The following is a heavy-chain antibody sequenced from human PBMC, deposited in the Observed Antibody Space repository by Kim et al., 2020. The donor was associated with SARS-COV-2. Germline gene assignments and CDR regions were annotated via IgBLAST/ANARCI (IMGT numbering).Heavy chain of an antibody. CDR3: ARRVTAILSHYFDY. CDR1: GGSISSSSYY. D-gene: IGHD2-21*02. V-gene: IGHV4-39*01. Sequence: SETLSLTCTVSGGSISSSSYYWGWIRQPPGKGLEWIGSIYYSGSTYYNPSLKSRVTISVDTSKNQFSLKLSSVTAADTAVYYCARRVTAILSHYFDYWGQGTLVTVSS. CDR2: IYYSGST. J-gene: IGHJ4*02.